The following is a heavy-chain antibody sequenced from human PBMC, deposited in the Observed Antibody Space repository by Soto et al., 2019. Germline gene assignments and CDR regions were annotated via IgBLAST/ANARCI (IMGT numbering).Heavy chain of an antibody. CDR3: ARGSRGGMDV. J-gene: IGHJ6*02. CDR2: ISYDGSNK. CDR1: GFTFSSYS. V-gene: IGHV3-30-3*01. Sequence: GSLRLSCAASGFTFSSYSIHWVRQAPGKGLEWVALISYDGSNKHYADSEKGRFTISRDNSNNTLYLQMNSLRAEDTAVYYCARGSRGGMDVWGQGTTVTVSS.